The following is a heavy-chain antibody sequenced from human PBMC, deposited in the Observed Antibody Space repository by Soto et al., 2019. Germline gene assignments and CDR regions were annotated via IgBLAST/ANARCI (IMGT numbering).Heavy chain of an antibody. D-gene: IGHD3-10*01. CDR1: GFTFKSYD. V-gene: IGHV3-23*01. J-gene: IGHJ4*02. Sequence: PGGSLRLSCETSGFTFKSYDMTWVRQAPGKGLEWVSSITGSASSTYYADSVKGRFTITRDNSKSTLYLQMDSLRVDDTGAYFCAKYGSGRRPAYYFDHWGQGTLVTVSS. CDR3: AKYGSGRRPAYYFDH. CDR2: ITGSASST.